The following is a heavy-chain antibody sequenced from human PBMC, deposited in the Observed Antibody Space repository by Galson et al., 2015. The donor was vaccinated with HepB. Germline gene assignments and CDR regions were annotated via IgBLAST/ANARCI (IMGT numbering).Heavy chain of an antibody. CDR1: GFTFSSYT. V-gene: IGHV3-48*01. CDR3: ARCDFGGGYGYIDL. CDR2: ISTSSSNI. J-gene: IGHJ2*01. D-gene: IGHD3-10*01. Sequence: SLRLSCAASGFTFSSYTMNWVRRAPGKGLEWVSYISTSSSNIYYADSVKGRFTISRDNAKNSLNRQMNSLRAEDTDVDYCARCDFGGGYGYIDLWGRGALVTVSS.